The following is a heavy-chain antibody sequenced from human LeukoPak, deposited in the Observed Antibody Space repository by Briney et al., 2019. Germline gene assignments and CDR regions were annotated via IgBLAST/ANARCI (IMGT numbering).Heavy chain of an antibody. Sequence: GGSLRLSCAASGFTFSTYAMHWVRQAPGKGLEWVAVISYDGSNKYYADSVKGRFTISRDNSKNTLYLQMNSLRAEDTAVYYCAKEYDYVWGSHPLPLDFDYWGQGTLVTVSS. CDR1: GFTFSTYA. CDR2: ISYDGSNK. J-gene: IGHJ4*02. CDR3: AKEYDYVWGSHPLPLDFDY. D-gene: IGHD3-16*01. V-gene: IGHV3-30*18.